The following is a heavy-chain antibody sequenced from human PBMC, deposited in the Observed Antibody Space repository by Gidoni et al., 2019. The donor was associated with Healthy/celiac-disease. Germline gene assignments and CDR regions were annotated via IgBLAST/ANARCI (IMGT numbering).Heavy chain of an antibody. Sequence: QVQLQESGPGLVKPSQTLSLTCTVSGGSISSGGYYWSWLRQHPGKGLEWIGYIYYSGSTYYNPSLKSRVTISVDTSKNQFSLKLSSVTAADTAVYYCARGRIEMATIEQFDYWGQGTLVTVSS. V-gene: IGHV4-31*03. CDR1: GGSISSGGYY. CDR3: ARGRIEMATIEQFDY. D-gene: IGHD5-12*01. CDR2: IYYSGST. J-gene: IGHJ4*02.